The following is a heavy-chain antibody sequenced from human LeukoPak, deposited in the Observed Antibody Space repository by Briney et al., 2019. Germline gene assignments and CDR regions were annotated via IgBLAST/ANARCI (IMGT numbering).Heavy chain of an antibody. CDR3: ARVFSSSSVYYYYYMDV. CDR1: GGSISTGTYY. D-gene: IGHD6-6*01. CDR2: IYHTGNT. Sequence: PSQTLSLTCTVSGGSISTGTYYWSWVRQPPGKGLEWLGYIYHTGNTYYNPSLKSRVTISVDTSKNQFSLKLSSVTAADTAVYYCARVFSSSSVYYYYYMDVWGKGTTVTVSS. V-gene: IGHV4-30-2*01. J-gene: IGHJ6*03.